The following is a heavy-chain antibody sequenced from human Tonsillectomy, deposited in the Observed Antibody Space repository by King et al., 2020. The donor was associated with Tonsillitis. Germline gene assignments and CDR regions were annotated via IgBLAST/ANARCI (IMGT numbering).Heavy chain of an antibody. CDR1: GFTFSVYG. CDR3: AKSAEWEDVFDI. Sequence: VQLVESGGGVVQPGGSLRLSCAASGFTFSVYGMHWVRQAPGKGLEWVAFIRHDVSNKYYADSVKGRLTISRDNSKNTLYLQMNSLRVEDTAVYYCAKSAEWEDVFDIWGQGTMVTVSS. CDR2: IRHDVSNK. D-gene: IGHD1-26*01. V-gene: IGHV3-30*02. J-gene: IGHJ3*02.